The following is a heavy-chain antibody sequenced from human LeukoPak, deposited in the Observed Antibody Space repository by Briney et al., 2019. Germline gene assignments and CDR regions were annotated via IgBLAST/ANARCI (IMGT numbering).Heavy chain of an antibody. V-gene: IGHV4-4*07. CDR1: GGSISSYY. Sequence: SETLSLTCTVSGGSISSYYWSWIRQPAGKGLEWIGRIYTSGSTNYNPSLKSRVTMSVDTSKNQFSLKLSSVTAADTAVYYCARGEVGATTPLIDYFDYWGQGTLVTVSS. D-gene: IGHD1-26*01. CDR2: IYTSGST. CDR3: ARGEVGATTPLIDYFDY. J-gene: IGHJ4*02.